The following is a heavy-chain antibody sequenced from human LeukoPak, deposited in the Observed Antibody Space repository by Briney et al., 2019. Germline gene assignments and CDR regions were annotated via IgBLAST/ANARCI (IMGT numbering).Heavy chain of an antibody. CDR2: ISYDGSSK. D-gene: IGHD6-13*01. J-gene: IGHJ4*02. CDR3: ARGRHSSSWSPIDY. Sequence: GGSLRLSCAASGFTFSNYGMHWVRQAPGKGLEWVAVISYDGSSKYYADSVKGRFTISRDNSKNTLYLQMNSLRAEDTAMYYCARGRHSSSWSPIDYWGQGTLVTVSS. V-gene: IGHV3-30*03. CDR1: GFTFSNYG.